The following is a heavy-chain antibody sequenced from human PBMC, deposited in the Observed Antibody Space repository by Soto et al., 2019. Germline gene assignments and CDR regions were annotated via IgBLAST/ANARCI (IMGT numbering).Heavy chain of an antibody. V-gene: IGHV3-33*01. CDR3: ARQGGSWLDVAYYFDY. Sequence: QVQLVESGGGVVQPGRSLRLSCAASGFTFSSYGMHWVRQAPGKGREWVAVIWYDGSNKYYADSVKGRFTISRDNSKNTLDLQMNSLRAEDTAVYYCARQGGSWLDVAYYFDYWGQGTLVTVSS. CDR1: GFTFSSYG. D-gene: IGHD2-15*01. CDR2: IWYDGSNK. J-gene: IGHJ4*02.